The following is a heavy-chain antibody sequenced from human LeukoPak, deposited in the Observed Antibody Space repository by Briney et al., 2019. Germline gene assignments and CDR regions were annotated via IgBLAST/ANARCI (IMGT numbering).Heavy chain of an antibody. CDR2: IWYAESST. CDR3: ARDGSFGRDV. CDR1: GFTLSNFA. V-gene: IGHV3-33*08. Sequence: GGSLRLSCAASGFTLSNFAMGWVRQAPGKGLEWVAVIWYAESSTYYTDSVKGRFTISRDNSKKTVYLQMNSLRVEDTGVYYCARDGSFGRDVWGQGTTVTVSS. J-gene: IGHJ6*02. D-gene: IGHD6-19*01.